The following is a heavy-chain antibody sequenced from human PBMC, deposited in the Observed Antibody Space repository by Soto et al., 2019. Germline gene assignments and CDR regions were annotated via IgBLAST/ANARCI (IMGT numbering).Heavy chain of an antibody. CDR3: ARDSGELFPYYYYYMDV. D-gene: IGHD3-10*01. Sequence: GGSLRLSCAASGFTFSSYGMHWVRQAPGKGLEWVAVIWYDGSNKYYADSVKGRFTISRDNSKNTLYLQMNSLRAEDTAVYYCARDSGELFPYYYYYMDVWGKGTTVTVSS. CDR2: IWYDGSNK. CDR1: GFTFSSYG. V-gene: IGHV3-33*01. J-gene: IGHJ6*03.